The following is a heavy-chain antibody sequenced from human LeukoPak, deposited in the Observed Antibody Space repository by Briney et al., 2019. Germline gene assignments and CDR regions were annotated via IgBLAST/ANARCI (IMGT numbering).Heavy chain of an antibody. D-gene: IGHD2-2*01. CDR2: IIPIFGTA. CDR3: AGEIVVVPAAMSHYYYYGMDV. Sequence: PVKVSCKASGGTFSSYAISWVRQAPGQGLEWMGGIIPIFGTANYAQKSQGRVTITADESTSTAYMELSSLRSEATAVYYCAGEIVVVPAAMSHYYYYGMDVWGQGTTVTVSS. V-gene: IGHV1-69*13. CDR1: GGTFSSYA. J-gene: IGHJ6*02.